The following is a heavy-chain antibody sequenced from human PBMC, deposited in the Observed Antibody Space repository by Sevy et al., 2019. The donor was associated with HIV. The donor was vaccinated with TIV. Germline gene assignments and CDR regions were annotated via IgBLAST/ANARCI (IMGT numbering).Heavy chain of an antibody. CDR2: ISAYNGNT. V-gene: IGHV1-18*01. CDR3: AGDRAPVVVASVPLLDY. Sequence: ASVKVSCKASGYTFTSYGISWVRQAPGQGLEWMGWISAYNGNTNYAQKLQGRVTMTTDTSTSTAYMELRSLGSDDTAVYYCAGDRAPVVVASVPLLDYWGQGTLVTVSS. CDR1: GYTFTSYG. J-gene: IGHJ4*02. D-gene: IGHD2-15*01.